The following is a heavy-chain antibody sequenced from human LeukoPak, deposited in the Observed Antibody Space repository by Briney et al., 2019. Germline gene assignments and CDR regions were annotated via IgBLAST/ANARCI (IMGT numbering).Heavy chain of an antibody. Sequence: SETLSLTCTVSGGSISSSSYYWGWIRQPPGKGLEWIGSIYYGGSTNYNPSLKSRVTISVDTSKNQFSLKLSSVTAADTAVYYCARADYYNTRGAFDIWGHGTMATVSS. V-gene: IGHV4-39*07. CDR1: GGSISSSSYY. CDR3: ARADYYNTRGAFDI. J-gene: IGHJ3*02. D-gene: IGHD3-22*01. CDR2: IYYGGST.